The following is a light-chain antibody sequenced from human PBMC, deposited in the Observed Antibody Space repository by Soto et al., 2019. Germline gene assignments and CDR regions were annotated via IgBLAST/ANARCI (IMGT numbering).Light chain of an antibody. CDR3: QQRSNWPPYT. CDR1: QSVTDY. CDR2: DAS. Sequence: EIVLTQSPATLSLSPGERATLSCRASQSVTDYLAWYQQKPGQAPRLLIYDASTRATGIPARFSGSGSGTDFTLTISSLEPEDFAVYYCQQRSNWPPYTFGQGTKLQIK. J-gene: IGKJ2*01. V-gene: IGKV3-11*01.